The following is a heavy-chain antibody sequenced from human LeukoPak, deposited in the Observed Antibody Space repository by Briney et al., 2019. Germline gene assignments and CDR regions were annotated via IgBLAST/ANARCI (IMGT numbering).Heavy chain of an antibody. CDR2: INPNSGGT. J-gene: IGHJ6*03. Sequence: ASVKVSCKASGYTFTGYYMQWVRQAPGQGLEWRGWINPNSGGTNYAQKFQGRVTMTRDTSISTAYMELSRLRSDDTAVYYCARVASLSSRPRYYMDVWGKGTTVTVSS. V-gene: IGHV1-2*02. CDR1: GYTFTGYY. CDR3: ARVASLSSRPRYYMDV. D-gene: IGHD2-2*01.